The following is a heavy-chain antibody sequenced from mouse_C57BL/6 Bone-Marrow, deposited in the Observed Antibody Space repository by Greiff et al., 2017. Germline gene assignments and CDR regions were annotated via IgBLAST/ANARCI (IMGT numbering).Heavy chain of an antibody. CDR1: GYTFTSYW. D-gene: IGHD2-4*01. J-gene: IGHJ3*01. Sequence: QVQLQQPGAELVKPGASVKLSCKASGYTFTSYWMHWVKQRPGQGLEWIGMIHPNSGSTNYNEKFKSKATLTVDKSSSTAYMQLSSLTSEDSAVYYCARELIYYDYSAWFAYWGQGTLVTVSA. CDR3: ARELIYYDYSAWFAY. CDR2: IHPNSGST. V-gene: IGHV1-64*01.